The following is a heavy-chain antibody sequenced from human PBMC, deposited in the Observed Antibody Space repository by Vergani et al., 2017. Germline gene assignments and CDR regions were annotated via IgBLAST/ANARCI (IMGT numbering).Heavy chain of an antibody. CDR1: GFAFSSFG. V-gene: IGHV3-23*01. CDR3: AKVPRYYYGSGISYNNWNNP. J-gene: IGHJ5*02. Sequence: EVQLLESGGGLVQPGGSLRLSCAASGFAFSSFGMSWVRQAPGKGLEWVSAISGDGGNIYYADSVKGRFTISRDNSKSKLFLQMRNLSADDTAVYYCAKVPRYYYGSGISYNNWNNPWGQGTLVTVSS. CDR2: ISGDGGNI. D-gene: IGHD3-10*01.